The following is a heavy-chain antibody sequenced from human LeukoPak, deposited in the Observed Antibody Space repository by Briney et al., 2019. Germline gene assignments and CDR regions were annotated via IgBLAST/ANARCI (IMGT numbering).Heavy chain of an antibody. CDR1: GYTFTGYY. J-gene: IGHJ4*02. V-gene: IGHV1-2*02. CDR2: INPNSGGT. D-gene: IGHD3-22*01. CDR3: ARYHYDSSGYYYVSLFDY. Sequence: VASVKVSCKASGYTFTGYYMHWVRQAPGQGLEWMGWINPNSGGTNYAQKFQGRVTMTRDTSISTAYMELSRLRSDDTAVYYCARYHYDSSGYYYVSLFDYWGQGTLVTVSS.